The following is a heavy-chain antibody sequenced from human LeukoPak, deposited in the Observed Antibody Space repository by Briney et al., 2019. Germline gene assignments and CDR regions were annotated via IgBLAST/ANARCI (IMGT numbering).Heavy chain of an antibody. CDR3: ARDPYYDILTGFSNWFDP. J-gene: IGHJ5*02. D-gene: IGHD3-9*01. V-gene: IGHV3-30*04. Sequence: GRSLRLSCAASEFTFSSYAMHWVRQAPGKGLEWVAVISFDGTNKYYTDSVKGRFTISRDNSKSTLYLQMNSLRAEDTAVYYCARDPYYDILTGFSNWFDPWGQGTLVTVSS. CDR1: EFTFSSYA. CDR2: ISFDGTNK.